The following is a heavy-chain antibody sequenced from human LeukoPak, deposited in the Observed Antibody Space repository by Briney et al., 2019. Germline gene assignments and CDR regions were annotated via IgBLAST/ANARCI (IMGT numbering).Heavy chain of an antibody. CDR1: GFTFNSYN. CDR3: ARGYSSSWHHYYYYMDV. J-gene: IGHJ6*03. D-gene: IGHD6-13*01. V-gene: IGHV3-21*01. CDR2: ISSSSSSYK. Sequence: PGGSLRLSCAASGFTFNSYNMNWVGQAPGKGLEWVSSISSSSSSYKYYADSVKGRFTISRDNAKNSLYLQMNSLRAEDTAVYYCARGYSSSWHHYYYYMDVWGKGTTVTVSS.